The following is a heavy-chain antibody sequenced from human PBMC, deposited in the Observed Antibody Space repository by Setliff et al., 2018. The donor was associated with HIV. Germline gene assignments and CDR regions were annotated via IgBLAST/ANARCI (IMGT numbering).Heavy chain of an antibody. CDR3: ARAFGYHDFWSGYSGDEFDI. V-gene: IGHV3-30*03. Sequence: PGGSLRLSCVASGFVFNNYVFTWIRQAPGKGLEWVAVISIDGSDRYYSDSVKGRFTISRDSSKKTLYLQMNWLTSEDTALYYCARAFGYHDFWSGYSGDEFDIWGQGTLVTVSS. D-gene: IGHD3-3*01. CDR2: ISIDGSDR. J-gene: IGHJ3*02. CDR1: GFVFNNYV.